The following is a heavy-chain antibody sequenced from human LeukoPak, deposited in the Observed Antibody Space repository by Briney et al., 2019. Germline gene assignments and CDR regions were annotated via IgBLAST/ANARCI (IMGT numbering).Heavy chain of an antibody. CDR2: IRYDGSNK. CDR1: GFTFSSYG. CDR3: AKDSGSGSYPRGSDI. V-gene: IGHV3-30*02. D-gene: IGHD3-16*02. J-gene: IGHJ3*02. Sequence: GGSLRLSCAASGFTFSSYGVHWVRQAPGKGLEWVAFIRYDGSNKYYADSVKGRFTISRDNSKNTLSLQMNSLRVEDTAVYYCAKDSGSGSYPRGSDIWAKGQGSPSLQ.